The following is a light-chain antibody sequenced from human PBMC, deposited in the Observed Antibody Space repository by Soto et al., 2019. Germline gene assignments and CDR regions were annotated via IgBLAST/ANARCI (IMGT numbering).Light chain of an antibody. CDR2: KAS. CDR1: QSISSW. J-gene: IGKJ2*01. Sequence: DIQMTQSPSTLSASVGDRVTITCRASQSISSWLAWYQQKPGKATKILNYKASSLESGVPSRFSGSGSVTEFTLTISSLQPDDFATYYCQQYNSYSYTFGQGTKLEIK. CDR3: QQYNSYSYT. V-gene: IGKV1-5*03.